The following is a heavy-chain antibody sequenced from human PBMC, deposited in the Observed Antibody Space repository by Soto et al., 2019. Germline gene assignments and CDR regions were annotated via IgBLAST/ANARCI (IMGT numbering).Heavy chain of an antibody. CDR3: ALALGPTTGLDY. V-gene: IGHV4-31*02. J-gene: IGHJ4*02. CDR2: FFNSGTT. D-gene: IGHD1-26*01. CDR1: GASTVSHYH. Sequence: QVQLQESGPGLVKPSQTLSLTCSVSGASTVSHYHWTWIRQPPGKGLEWMGYFFNSGTTFYYPSLTSRLSISMDTSGNLFSLELRSVTAADTAVYYCALALGPTTGLDYWGQGTLVTVSS.